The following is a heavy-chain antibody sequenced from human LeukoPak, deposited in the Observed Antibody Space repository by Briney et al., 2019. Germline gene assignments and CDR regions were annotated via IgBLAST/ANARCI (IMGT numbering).Heavy chain of an antibody. Sequence: GGSLRLSCAASGFTVSSNYMSWVRQAPGKGLEWVSVIYSGGSTYYADSVKGRFTISRHNSKNTLYLQMNSLRAEDKAVYYCARCSCSGGSCAFDYWGQGTLVTVSS. J-gene: IGHJ4*02. CDR2: IYSGGST. V-gene: IGHV3-53*04. CDR3: ARCSCSGGSCAFDY. CDR1: GFTVSSNY. D-gene: IGHD2-15*01.